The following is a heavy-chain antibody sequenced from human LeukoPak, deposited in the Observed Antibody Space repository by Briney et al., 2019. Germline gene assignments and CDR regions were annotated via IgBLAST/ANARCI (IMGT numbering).Heavy chain of an antibody. CDR2: INPNSGGT. J-gene: IGHJ4*02. Sequence: GASVKVSCKASGYTFTGYYMHWVRQAPGQGLEWMGWINPNSGGTNYAQKFQGRVTMTRDTSISTAYMELSRLRSDDTAVYYCVRGAYYDARQGVDYWGQGTLVTVSS. D-gene: IGHD3-3*01. V-gene: IGHV1-2*02. CDR3: VRGAYYDARQGVDY. CDR1: GYTFTGYY.